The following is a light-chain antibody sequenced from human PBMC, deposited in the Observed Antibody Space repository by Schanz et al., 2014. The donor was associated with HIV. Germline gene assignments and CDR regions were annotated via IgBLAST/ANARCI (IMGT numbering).Light chain of an antibody. CDR1: QSISSW. V-gene: IGKV1-5*03. Sequence: DIQMTQSPSTLSASVGDRVTITCRASQSISSWLAWYQQKPGKAPKLLIYKASSLESGVPSRFSGSGSGTDFTLIISSLQPEDVATYYCQKYNSAPWTFGQGTKVEIK. CDR3: QKYNSAPWT. CDR2: KAS. J-gene: IGKJ1*01.